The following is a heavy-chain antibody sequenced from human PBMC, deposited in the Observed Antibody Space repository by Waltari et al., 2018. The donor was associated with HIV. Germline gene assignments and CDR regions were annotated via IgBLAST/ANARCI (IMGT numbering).Heavy chain of an antibody. Sequence: QVQLQESGPGLVRPSETLSLTCTVSAGSITSLYWSWIRQPPGKRLQWIGYVFHEGGTNSYPSLKSRVTMSVDTSKNQFSLSLRSVTAADTVIYYCAGGYTYGSKFDYWGQGILVTVSS. CDR1: AGSITSLY. V-gene: IGHV4-59*11. J-gene: IGHJ4*02. CDR2: VFHEGGT. D-gene: IGHD5-18*01. CDR3: AGGYTYGSKFDY.